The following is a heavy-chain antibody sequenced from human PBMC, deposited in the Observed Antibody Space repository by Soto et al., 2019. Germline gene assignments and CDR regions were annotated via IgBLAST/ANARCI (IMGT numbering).Heavy chain of an antibody. CDR2: ISYDGSNK. J-gene: IGHJ6*02. V-gene: IGHV3-30-3*01. CDR3: ARGGADYYYGMDV. CDR1: GFTFSSYA. Sequence: QVQLVESGGGVVQPGRSLRLSCAASGFTFSSYAMHWVRQAPGKGLEWVAVISYDGSNKYYADSVKGRFTISRDNSKNTLYLQMNSLGAEDTAVYYCARGGADYYYGMDVWGQGTTVTVSS. D-gene: IGHD3-16*01.